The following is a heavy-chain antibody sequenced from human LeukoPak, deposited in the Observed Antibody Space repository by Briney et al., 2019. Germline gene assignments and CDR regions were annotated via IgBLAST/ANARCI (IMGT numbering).Heavy chain of an antibody. CDR3: ARDDGYGSGTYYYDF. CDR1: GGSISSGSYY. Sequence: PSQTLSLTCTVSGGSISSGSYYWSWIRQPAGKGLEWIGRIYTSGSTNYNPSLKSRVTISVDTSKNQFSLKLSSVTAADTAVYYCARDDGYGSGTYYYDFWGQGTLVTVSS. J-gene: IGHJ4*02. D-gene: IGHD3-10*01. CDR2: IYTSGST. V-gene: IGHV4-61*02.